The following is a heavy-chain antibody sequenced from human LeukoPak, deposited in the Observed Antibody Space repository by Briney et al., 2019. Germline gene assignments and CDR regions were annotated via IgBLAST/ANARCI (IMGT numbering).Heavy chain of an antibody. J-gene: IGHJ4*02. CDR1: GGSISSSSYY. Sequence: TSETLSLTCTVSGGSISSSSYYWGWIRQPPGKGLEWIGSIYYSGSAYYNPSLKSRVTISVDTSKNQFSLKLSSVTAADTAVYYCARDDYYDSSGYNDYWGQGTLVTVSS. CDR2: IYYSGSA. D-gene: IGHD3-22*01. V-gene: IGHV4-39*07. CDR3: ARDDYYDSSGYNDY.